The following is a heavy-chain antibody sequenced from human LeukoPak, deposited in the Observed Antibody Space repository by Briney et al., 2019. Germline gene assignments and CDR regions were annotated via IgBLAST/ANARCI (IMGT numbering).Heavy chain of an antibody. CDR3: ARMMPVDTAMVCNYYGMDV. CDR1: GGTFSSYA. Sequence: ASVKVSCKASGGTFSSYAISWVRQAPGQGLEWMGGIIPILGTANYAQKFQGRVTITADESTSTAYMELSSLRSEDTAVYYCARMMPVDTAMVCNYYGMDVWGQGTTVTVSS. D-gene: IGHD5-18*01. J-gene: IGHJ6*02. CDR2: IIPILGTA. V-gene: IGHV1-69*13.